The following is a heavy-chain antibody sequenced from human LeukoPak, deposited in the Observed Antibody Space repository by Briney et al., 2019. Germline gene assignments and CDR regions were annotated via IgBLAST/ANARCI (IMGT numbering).Heavy chain of an antibody. CDR2: ISSSGSTI. V-gene: IGHV3-11*04. CDR3: ARDPDSGGYSTFQL. J-gene: IGHJ1*01. CDR1: GFTFSDYY. Sequence: GGSLRLSCAASGFTFSDYYMSWIRQAPGKGLEWVSYISSSGSTIYYADSVKGRFTISRDNAKNSLYLQMNSLRAEDTAVYYCARDPDSGGYSTFQLWGQGTLVTVSS. D-gene: IGHD3-22*01.